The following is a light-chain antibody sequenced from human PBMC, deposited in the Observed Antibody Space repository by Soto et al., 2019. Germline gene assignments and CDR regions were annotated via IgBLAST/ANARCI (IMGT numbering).Light chain of an antibody. J-gene: IGKJ1*01. Sequence: DVQMTQSPSTLSASVGDRVTITCRASESISSCLAWYQQKPGKAPKLLIYDASTLESGVPSRFSGSGSGTEFTLTITGLQPDDFVTYYCQHYDRFSTWTFGQGTKVDIK. V-gene: IGKV1-5*01. CDR1: ESISSC. CDR2: DAS. CDR3: QHYDRFSTWT.